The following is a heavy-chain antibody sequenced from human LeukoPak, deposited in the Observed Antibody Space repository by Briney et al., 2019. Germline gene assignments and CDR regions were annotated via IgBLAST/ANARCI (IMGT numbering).Heavy chain of an antibody. CDR3: TEGFSGSLDY. J-gene: IGHJ4*02. D-gene: IGHD3-10*01. CDR2: INSSGKKT. Sequence: GGSLRLSCVASGFTFSSHAMSWVRQAPGTGLEWVSGINSSGKKTYYAASVKGRFTISRDNSKNTLYLQMKNLRPEDTAIYYCTEGFSGSLDYWGQGTLVSVSS. V-gene: IGHV3-23*01. CDR1: GFTFSSHA.